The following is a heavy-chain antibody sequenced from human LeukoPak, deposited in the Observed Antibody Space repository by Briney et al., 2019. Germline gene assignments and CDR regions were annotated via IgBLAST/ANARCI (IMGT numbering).Heavy chain of an antibody. CDR1: GFSFTTYW. CDR2: IKQDGTEK. D-gene: IGHD3-22*01. Sequence: PGGSLRLSCAASGFSFTTYWMGWVRQAPGKGLEWVANIKQDGTEKYYVDSVKGRFTISRDNAKNSLYLQMNSLRAEDTAVYYCARDGKYYYDSSGDYWGQGTLVTVSS. V-gene: IGHV3-7*03. J-gene: IGHJ4*02. CDR3: ARDGKYYYDSSGDY.